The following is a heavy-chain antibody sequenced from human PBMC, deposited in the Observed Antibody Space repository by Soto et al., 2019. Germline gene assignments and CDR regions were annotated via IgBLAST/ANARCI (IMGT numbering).Heavy chain of an antibody. J-gene: IGHJ4*02. CDR2: LHYNGFA. D-gene: IGHD3-16*01. V-gene: IGHV4-59*01. CDR1: GSSMNDYY. CDR3: ARSGHIFAGVF. Sequence: TLSLTCTVSGSSMNDYYVSWIRQSPGKGLEHIGYLHYNGFAEYSPSLRSRVSISMDTSKNQFSLKLSSVTAADTAIYFCARSGHIFAGVFWGQGILVTVSS.